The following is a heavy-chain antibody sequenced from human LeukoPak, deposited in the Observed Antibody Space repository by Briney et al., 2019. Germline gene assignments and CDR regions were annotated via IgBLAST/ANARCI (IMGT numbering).Heavy chain of an antibody. D-gene: IGHD3-16*02. CDR1: GGSFRGYY. CDR3: ARSQGYDYVWGSYRWRLNWFDP. CDR2: INHSGST. V-gene: IGHV4-34*01. Sequence: SETLSLTCAVYGGSFRGYYWSWIRQPPGKGLEWIGEINHSGSTNYNPSLKSRVTISVDTSKNQFSLKLSSVTAAGTAVYYCARSQGYDYVWGSYRWRLNWFDPWGQGTLVTVSS. J-gene: IGHJ5*02.